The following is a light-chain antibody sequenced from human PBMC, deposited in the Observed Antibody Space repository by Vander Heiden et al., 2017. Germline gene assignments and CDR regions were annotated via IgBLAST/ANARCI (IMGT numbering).Light chain of an antibody. CDR1: QSINNW. J-gene: IGKJ1*01. CDR3: QQYDGSAT. Sequence: DIQMTQSPPTLSASVGDRVTITCRASQSINNWLAWYQQKPGKATKLLIYKASSLESRAPSRFSGSGSETEFTLTISSLQPSDFATYYCQQYDGSATFGQGTKVEIK. CDR2: KAS. V-gene: IGKV1-5*03.